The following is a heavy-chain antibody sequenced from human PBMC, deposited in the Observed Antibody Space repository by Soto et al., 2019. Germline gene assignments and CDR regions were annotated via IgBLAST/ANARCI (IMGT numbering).Heavy chain of an antibody. CDR2: MYKTGET. J-gene: IGHJ6*02. D-gene: IGHD3-10*01. CDR3: MKAHESGDFLGMSV. CDR1: GGSVSTGMKY. Sequence: SETLSLTCTVSGGSVSTGMKYWGWVRQPPGKALEFIGYMYKTGETLLNSSLKNRVTLSMETSKNQFSLTLSSVTAADTAVYFCMKAHESGDFLGMSVWGPGTTVTAP. V-gene: IGHV4-61*01.